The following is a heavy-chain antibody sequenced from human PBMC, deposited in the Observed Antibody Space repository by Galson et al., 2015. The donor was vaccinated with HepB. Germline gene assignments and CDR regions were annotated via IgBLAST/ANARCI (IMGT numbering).Heavy chain of an antibody. J-gene: IGHJ6*03. CDR2: TYYRSKWYN. CDR3: ARGSGCSSGWANYYYYYYMDV. Sequence: CAISGDSVSSNSAAWNWIRQSPSRGLEWLGRTYYRSKWYNDYAVSVKSRITINPDTSKNQFSLQLNSVTPEDTAVYYCARGSGCSSGWANYYYYYYMDVWGKGTTVTVSS. CDR1: GDSVSSNSAA. D-gene: IGHD6-19*01. V-gene: IGHV6-1*01.